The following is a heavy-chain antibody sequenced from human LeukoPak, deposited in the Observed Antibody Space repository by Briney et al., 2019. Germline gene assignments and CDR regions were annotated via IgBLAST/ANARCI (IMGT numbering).Heavy chain of an antibody. D-gene: IGHD6-19*01. CDR2: INPSGGST. V-gene: IGHV1-46*01. Sequence: ASVKVSCKASGYTFTSYYMHWVRHAPGQGLEWIGIINPSGGSTSYAQKFQGRVTMTRDMSTSTVYMELSSLRSEDTAVYYCARDSIPSSGWHKYYFDYWGQGTLVTVSS. CDR3: ARDSIPSSGWHKYYFDY. CDR1: GYTFTSYY. J-gene: IGHJ4*02.